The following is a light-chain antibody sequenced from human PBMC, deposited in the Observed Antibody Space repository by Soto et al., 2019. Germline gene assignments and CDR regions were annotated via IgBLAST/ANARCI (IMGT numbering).Light chain of an antibody. Sequence: QSVLAQPSSVSGSPGQSITISCTGTSTDVGGYNYVSWYQHHPGKGPKLIVYEVSNRPSGVSDRFSGSKSGNKASLIISNLEAEDESDYYCGSYTSTEIPFVFGTGTKVTVL. J-gene: IGLJ1*01. CDR1: STDVGGYNY. CDR2: EVS. V-gene: IGLV2-14*01. CDR3: GSYTSTEIPFV.